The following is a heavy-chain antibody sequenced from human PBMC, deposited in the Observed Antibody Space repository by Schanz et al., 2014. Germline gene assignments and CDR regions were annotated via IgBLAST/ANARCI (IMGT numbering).Heavy chain of an antibody. CDR3: ARGTDWNLHY. V-gene: IGHV3-33*01. Sequence: QVQLVESGGGVVQPGRSLRLSCAASGFTFSSYGMHWVRQAPGKGLEWVAALSGSGGSTYYADSVKGRFTISRDNSKNTLYLQMNSLRAEDTAVYYCARGTDWNLHYWGQGALVTVSS. CDR2: LSGSGGST. CDR1: GFTFSSYG. J-gene: IGHJ4*02. D-gene: IGHD1-1*01.